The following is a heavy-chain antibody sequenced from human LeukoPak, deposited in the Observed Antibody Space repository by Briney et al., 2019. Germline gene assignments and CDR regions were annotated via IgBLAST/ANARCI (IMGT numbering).Heavy chain of an antibody. CDR1: GFTFGSYW. Sequence: GGSLSLSCAASGFTFGSYWMHWVRQAPGKGLVWVSRINSDGSSITYADSVKGRFTISRDNAKNTLYLQMNSLGVEDTAVYYCAREGRVSGYDFDSWGQGTLVTVSS. J-gene: IGHJ4*02. CDR2: INSDGSSI. D-gene: IGHD5-12*01. V-gene: IGHV3-74*03. CDR3: AREGRVSGYDFDS.